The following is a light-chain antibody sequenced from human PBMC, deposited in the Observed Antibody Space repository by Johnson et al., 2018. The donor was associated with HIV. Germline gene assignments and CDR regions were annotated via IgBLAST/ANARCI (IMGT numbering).Light chain of an antibody. CDR2: ENS. J-gene: IGLJ1*01. Sequence: QSVLTQPPSVSAAPGQKVTISCSGSSSNIGNKYVSWYQQLPGTAPKLLIYENSKRPSGIPDRFSGSKSGTSATLGITGLQTGDEADYYCGTWDSSLSAFFVTGTNVTVL. CDR3: GTWDSSLSAF. V-gene: IGLV1-51*02. CDR1: SSNIGNKY.